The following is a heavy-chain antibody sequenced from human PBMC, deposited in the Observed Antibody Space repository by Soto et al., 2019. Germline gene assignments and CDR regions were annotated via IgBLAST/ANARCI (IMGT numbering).Heavy chain of an antibody. D-gene: IGHD3-10*01. V-gene: IGHV4-34*01. CDR1: GGSFSGYY. J-gene: IGHJ6*01. CDR2: INHSGST. CDR3: ARGGFSMVRGVTVYGMDV. Sequence: PSETLSLTCAVYGGSFSGYYWSWIRQPPGKGLEWIGEINHSGSTNYNPSIKSRVNISVDTSKNQFSLKLSSVTAADTAVYYCARGGFSMVRGVTVYGMDVWGQGTTVTVSS.